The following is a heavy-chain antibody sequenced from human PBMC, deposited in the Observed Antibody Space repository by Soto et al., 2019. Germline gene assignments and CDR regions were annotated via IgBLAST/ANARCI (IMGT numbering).Heavy chain of an antibody. CDR1: GGSFSGYY. Sequence: SXTLSLTCAVYGGSFSGYYWSWIRQPPGKGLEWIGEINHSGSTNYNPSLKSRVTISVDTSKNQFSLKLSSVTAADTAVYYCARDKITGLFDYWGQGTLVTVSS. V-gene: IGHV4-34*01. J-gene: IGHJ4*02. CDR2: INHSGST. CDR3: ARDKITGLFDY. D-gene: IGHD2-8*02.